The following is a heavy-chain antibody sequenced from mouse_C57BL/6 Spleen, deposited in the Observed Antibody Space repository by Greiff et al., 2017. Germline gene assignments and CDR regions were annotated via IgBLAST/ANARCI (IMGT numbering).Heavy chain of an antibody. CDR1: EYEFPSHD. CDR2: INSDGGST. J-gene: IGHJ3*01. V-gene: IGHV5-2*01. Sequence: EVKVVESGGGLVQPGASLKLSCESNEYEFPSHDMSWVRKTPEKRLELVAAINSDGGSTYYPDTMERRFIISRDNTKKTLYLQMSSLRSEDTALYDCARHDYRGGFADWGQGTLVTVSA. D-gene: IGHD2-4*01. CDR3: ARHDYRGGFAD.